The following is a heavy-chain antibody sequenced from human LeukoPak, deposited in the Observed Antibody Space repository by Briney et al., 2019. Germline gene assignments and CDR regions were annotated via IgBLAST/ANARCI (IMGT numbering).Heavy chain of an antibody. CDR1: GFTFSSYG. V-gene: IGHV3-30*03. CDR2: ISYDGSNK. CDR3: VRNRMSGLGYSSGWFDAFDI. J-gene: IGHJ3*02. Sequence: GGSLRLSCAASGFTFSSYGMHWVRQAPGKGLEWVAVISYDGSNKYYADSVKGRFTISRDNSKNTLYLQMNSLRAEDTAVYYCVRNRMSGLGYSSGWFDAFDIWGQGTMVTVSS. D-gene: IGHD6-19*01.